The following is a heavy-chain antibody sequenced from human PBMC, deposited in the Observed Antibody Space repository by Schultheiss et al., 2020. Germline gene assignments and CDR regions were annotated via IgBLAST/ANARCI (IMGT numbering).Heavy chain of an antibody. CDR2: ISSSGSTI. CDR1: GFTFSSYE. D-gene: IGHD3-9*01. V-gene: IGHV3-48*03. Sequence: GGSLRLSCAASGFTFSSYEMNWVRQAPGKVLEWVSYISSSGSTIYYADSVKGRFTISRDNAKNSLYLQMNSLRAEDTAVYYCARAPGTIRSSRYYYGMDVWGQGTTVTVSS. CDR3: ARAPGTIRSSRYYYGMDV. J-gene: IGHJ6*02.